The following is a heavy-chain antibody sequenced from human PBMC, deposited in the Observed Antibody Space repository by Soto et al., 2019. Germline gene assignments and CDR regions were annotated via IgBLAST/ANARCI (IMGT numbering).Heavy chain of an antibody. CDR2: IKSKTDGGTT. D-gene: IGHD2-15*01. J-gene: IGHJ4*02. CDR1: GFTFSNAW. V-gene: IGHV3-15*01. CDR3: TTDRDGYCSGGSCYPEDY. Sequence: GGSLRLSCAASGFTFSNAWMSWVRQAPGKGLEWAGRIKSKTDGGTTDYAAPVKGRFTISRDDSKNTLYLQMNSLKTEDTAVYYCTTDRDGYCSGGSCYPEDYWGQGTLVTVSS.